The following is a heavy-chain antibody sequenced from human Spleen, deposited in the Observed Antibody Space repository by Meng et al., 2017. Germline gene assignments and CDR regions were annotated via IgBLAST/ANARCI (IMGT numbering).Heavy chain of an antibody. V-gene: IGHV4-31*01. CDR1: GDPISCGGYY. CDR2: IYYSGSI. J-gene: IGHJ4*02. D-gene: IGHD3-10*01. CDR3: ARRYYYGSGPID. Sequence: QAQLHESGPVPSKPALTLSLTCTVAGDPISCGGYYSSWICQHPGKGLEWIGYIYYSGSIYYNPSLKSLVTISVDTSQNNLSLKLSSVTAADTAVYYCARRYYYGSGPIDWGQGTLVTVSS.